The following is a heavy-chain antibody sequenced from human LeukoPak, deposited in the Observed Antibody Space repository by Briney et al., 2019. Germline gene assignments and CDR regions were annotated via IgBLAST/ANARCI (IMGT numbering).Heavy chain of an antibody. CDR3: ACLRGPSDY. J-gene: IGHJ4*02. Sequence: PGGSLRLSCAASGFIFSSYWMHWVRHAPGKGLAWVSRINTDGSSTSYADSEKGRFTISRDNAKNTLYLQMDRLTADDTAVYFCACLRGPSDYWGQGTRVTFSS. CDR1: GFIFSSYW. D-gene: IGHD4-17*01. V-gene: IGHV3-74*01. CDR2: INTDGSST.